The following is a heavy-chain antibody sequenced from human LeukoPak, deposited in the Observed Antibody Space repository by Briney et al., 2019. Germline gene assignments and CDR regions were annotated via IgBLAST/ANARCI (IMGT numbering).Heavy chain of an antibody. CDR1: GFSFSDYE. J-gene: IGHJ4*02. V-gene: IGHV3-48*03. Sequence: GGSLRLSCEASGFSFSDYEMNWVRQAPGQGLEWVSYISSSGATIYYADSVRGRITVSRDNAKNSLYLQMDSLRAEDTAIYYYAREGSSWYGIDYWGQGTLVTVSP. CDR3: AREGSSWYGIDY. CDR2: ISSSGATI. D-gene: IGHD6-13*01.